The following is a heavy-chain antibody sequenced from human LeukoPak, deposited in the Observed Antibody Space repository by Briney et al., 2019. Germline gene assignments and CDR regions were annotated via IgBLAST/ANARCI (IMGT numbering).Heavy chain of an antibody. CDR3: ARVHKPNYDSSGCNY. CDR2: ISSSSSYI. CDR1: GFTFSSYS. Sequence: PGGSLRLSCAASGFTFSSYSMNWVRQAPGKGLEWVSSISSSSSYIYYADSVKGRFTITRDNAKNSLYLQMNSLRAEDTAVCYCARVHKPNYDSSGCNYWGQGTLVTVSS. J-gene: IGHJ4*02. V-gene: IGHV3-21*01. D-gene: IGHD3-22*01.